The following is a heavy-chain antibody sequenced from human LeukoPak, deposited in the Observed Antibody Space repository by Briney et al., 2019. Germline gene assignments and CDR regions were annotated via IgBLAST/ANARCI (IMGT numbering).Heavy chain of an antibody. CDR2: ISYDGSDK. CDR1: GFTFSSYA. D-gene: IGHD2-21*01. V-gene: IGHV3-30-3*01. Sequence: PGRSLRLSCAASGFTFSSYAMHWVRQAPGKGLEWVAVISYDGSDKFYADSVKGRFTISRDNSKNMLYLQMSSLRDEDTSLYFCARREAGLDHWGQGALVTVSS. J-gene: IGHJ4*02. CDR3: ARREAGLDH.